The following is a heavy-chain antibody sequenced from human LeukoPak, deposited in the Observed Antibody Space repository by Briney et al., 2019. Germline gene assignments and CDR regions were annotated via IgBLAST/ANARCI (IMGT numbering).Heavy chain of an antibody. J-gene: IGHJ4*02. Sequence: PGGSLRLSCVASGFTFSSYTMHWVRQPPGKGLEWIGTIYYSGSTYYKPSLKSRLSISVDTSKNQFSLQLRSVTAADTAVYFCARHKDSMITFGGEKAFDYWGQGTLVTVSS. CDR2: IYYSGST. CDR1: GFTFSSYTMH. D-gene: IGHD3-16*01. CDR3: ARHKDSMITFGGEKAFDY. V-gene: IGHV4-39*01.